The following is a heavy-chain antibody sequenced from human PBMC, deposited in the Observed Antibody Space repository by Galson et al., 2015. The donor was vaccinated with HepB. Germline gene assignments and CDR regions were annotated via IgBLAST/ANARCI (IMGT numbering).Heavy chain of an antibody. CDR3: ARHAGYSYYYDY. CDR1: GGSISNYY. J-gene: IGHJ4*02. Sequence: ETLSLTCTVSGGSISNYYWSWIRQPPGKGLEWIGYIYYSGSTNYNPSLKSRVTISVDTSKNQFSLKLSSVTAADTAVYYCARHAGYSYYYDYWGQGTLVTVSS. CDR2: IYYSGST. D-gene: IGHD5-18*01. V-gene: IGHV4-59*08.